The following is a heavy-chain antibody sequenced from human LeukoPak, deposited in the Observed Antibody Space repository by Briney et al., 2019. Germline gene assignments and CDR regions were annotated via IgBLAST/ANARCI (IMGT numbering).Heavy chain of an antibody. D-gene: IGHD4-17*01. J-gene: IGHJ6*02. CDR1: GFTFSDYY. Sequence: GGSLRLSCAASGFTFSDYYMSWIRQAPGKGLEWVSYISSSGSTIYYADSVKGRFTISRDNAKNSLYLQMNSLRAEDAAVYYCSFYYGDYEYYYYGMDVWGQGTTVTVSS. CDR3: SFYYGDYEYYYYGMDV. CDR2: ISSSGSTI. V-gene: IGHV3-11*04.